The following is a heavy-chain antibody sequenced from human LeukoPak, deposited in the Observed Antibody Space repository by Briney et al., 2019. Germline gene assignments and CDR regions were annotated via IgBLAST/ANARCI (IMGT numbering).Heavy chain of an antibody. J-gene: IGHJ4*02. D-gene: IGHD2-15*01. Sequence: KSSETLSLTCAVYGGSFSGYYRSWIRQPPGKGLEWIGEINHSGSTNYNPSLKSRVTISVDTSKNQFSLKLSSVTAADTAVFFCARGGGRGAFDPYYFDYWGQGTLVTVSS. V-gene: IGHV4-34*01. CDR2: INHSGST. CDR1: GGSFSGYY. CDR3: ARGGGRGAFDPYYFDY.